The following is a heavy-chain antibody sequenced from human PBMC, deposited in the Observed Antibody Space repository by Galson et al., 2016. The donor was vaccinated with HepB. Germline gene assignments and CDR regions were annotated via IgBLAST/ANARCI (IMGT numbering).Heavy chain of an antibody. CDR3: AKDPLEYSTSAGWFDP. CDR2: ISGSGATT. D-gene: IGHD6-6*01. V-gene: IGHV3-23*01. CDR1: GFTFSSYA. J-gene: IGHJ5*02. Sequence: SLRLSCAASGFTFSSYAMSWVRQAPGKGLEWVSAISGSGATTHYADSVKGRFTISRDNSKNTLYLQMNSLRAEDTALYYCAKDPLEYSTSAGWFDPWGQGTLVTVSS.